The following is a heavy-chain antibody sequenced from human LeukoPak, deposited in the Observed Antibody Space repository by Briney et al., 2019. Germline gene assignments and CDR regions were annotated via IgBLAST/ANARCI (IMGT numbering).Heavy chain of an antibody. CDR3: ARVRRSSGYYFDY. CDR1: GFTFGSYS. V-gene: IGHV3-48*01. J-gene: IGHJ4*02. Sequence: GGSLRLSCAASGFTFGSYSMNWVRQAPGKGLEWVSYISSSSSTIYYADSVKGRFTISRDNAKNSLYLQMNSLRAEDTAVYYCARVRRSSGYYFDYWGQGTLVTVSS. D-gene: IGHD3-22*01. CDR2: ISSSSSTI.